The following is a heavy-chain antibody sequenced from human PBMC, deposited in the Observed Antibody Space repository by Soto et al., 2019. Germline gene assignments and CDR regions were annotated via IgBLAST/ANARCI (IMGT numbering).Heavy chain of an antibody. CDR3: ATSGVGWYLY. V-gene: IGHV1-8*01. D-gene: IGHD6-19*01. CDR1: GYTFSSYD. Sequence: ASVKVSCKASGYTFSSYDINWVRQATGQGLEWMGWLNPNSGDTGYAQKFQGRVTLTRNTSIKTAYIELSSLTSDDTAVYYCATSGVGWYLYGGRGTLVTVS. CDR2: LNPNSGDT. J-gene: IGHJ4*02.